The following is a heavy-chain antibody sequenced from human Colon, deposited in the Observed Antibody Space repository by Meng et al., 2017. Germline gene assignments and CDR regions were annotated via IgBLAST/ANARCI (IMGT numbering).Heavy chain of an antibody. V-gene: IGHV4-39*07. CDR2: IYYSGDT. J-gene: IGHJ4*02. CDR1: GGSISSSTYY. D-gene: IGHD3/OR15-3a*01. CDR3: ARTGLALDY. Sequence: SETLCLTCTVSGGSISSSTYYWGWIRQPPGKGREWIGRIYYSGDTFYNPSLKSRLTISADTSKNQFSLNLSSVTAADTAVYYCARTGLALDYWGQGTLVTVSS.